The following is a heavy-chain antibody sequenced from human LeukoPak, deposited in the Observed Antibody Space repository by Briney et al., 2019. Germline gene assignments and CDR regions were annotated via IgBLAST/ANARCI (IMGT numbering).Heavy chain of an antibody. CDR2: IVVGSGNT. CDR1: GFTFTSSA. V-gene: IGHV1-58*01. D-gene: IGHD2-21*02. Sequence: SVKVSCKASGFTFTSSAGQWVRQARGQRLGWIGWIVVGSGNTKYAQKFQERVTITRDMSTSTAYMELSSLRSDDTAVYYCARVFQAYCGGDCYAYYYGMDVWGQGTTVTVSS. J-gene: IGHJ6*02. CDR3: ARVFQAYCGGDCYAYYYGMDV.